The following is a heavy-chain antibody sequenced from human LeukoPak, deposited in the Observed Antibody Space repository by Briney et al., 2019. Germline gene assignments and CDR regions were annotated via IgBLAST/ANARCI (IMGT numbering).Heavy chain of an antibody. V-gene: IGHV3-30-3*01. CDR1: GFTFSNYA. J-gene: IGHJ4*02. CDR3: ARDPRVGGTYRYFDS. D-gene: IGHD1-26*01. Sequence: PGGSLRLSCAASGFTFSNYAMHWVRQAPGKGLEWVAVISSDGSSKYYADSVKGRFTISRDNSKNTLYLQTNSLRAEDTAVYYCARDPRVGGTYRYFDSWGQGTLVIVSS. CDR2: ISSDGSSK.